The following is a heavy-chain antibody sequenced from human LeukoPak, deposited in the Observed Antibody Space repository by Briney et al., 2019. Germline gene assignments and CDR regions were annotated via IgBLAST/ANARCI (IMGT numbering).Heavy chain of an antibody. J-gene: IGHJ6*03. CDR2: ISSTSSYI. D-gene: IGHD2-2*01. CDR3: ARESGSRSYYYYMDV. Sequence: GGSLRLSCAASGFNFSSFSMNWVRQAPGEGLEWVSSISSTSSYIYYADSVKGRFTISRDKDKNSVYLQMTSLRAEDTAVYYCARESGSRSYYYYMDVWGKGTTVTVSS. V-gene: IGHV3-21*01. CDR1: GFNFSSFS.